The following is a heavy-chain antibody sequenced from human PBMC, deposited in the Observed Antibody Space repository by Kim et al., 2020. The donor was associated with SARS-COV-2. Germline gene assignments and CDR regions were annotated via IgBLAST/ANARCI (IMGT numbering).Heavy chain of an antibody. V-gene: IGHV4-59*01. CDR2: FYSGHT. Sequence: SETLSLTCTVSVDSINIYYWSWIRQTPGKGLEWIGYFYSGHTNYNPSLKSRVTISVDPSKNQIFLKLTSVTVADTAVYYCVRAGVGSSWYNWFDPWGQGTLVTVSS. CDR3: VRAGVGSSWYNWFDP. J-gene: IGHJ5*02. D-gene: IGHD6-13*01. CDR1: VDSINIYY.